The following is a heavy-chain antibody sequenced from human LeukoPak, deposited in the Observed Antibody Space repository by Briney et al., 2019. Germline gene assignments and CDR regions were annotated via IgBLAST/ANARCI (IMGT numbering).Heavy chain of an antibody. CDR3: ASREGYCTNGVCYTRKSFDY. V-gene: IGHV1-69*06. J-gene: IGHJ4*02. D-gene: IGHD2-8*01. CDR2: IIPIFGTA. CDR1: GGTFNSYA. Sequence: SVKVSCKASGGTFNSYAISWVRQAPGQGLEWMGGIIPIFGTANYAQKFQGRVTITADKSTSTAYMELSSLRSEDTAVHYCASREGYCTNGVCYTRKSFDYWGQGTLVTVSS.